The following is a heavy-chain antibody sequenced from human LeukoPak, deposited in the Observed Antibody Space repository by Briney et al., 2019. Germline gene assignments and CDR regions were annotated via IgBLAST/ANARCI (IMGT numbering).Heavy chain of an antibody. Sequence: GGSLRLSCAASGFTFGSYWMSWVRQAPGKGLEWVANIKQDGSEKYYVDSVKGRFTISRDNAKNSLYLQMNSLRAEDTAAYYCASGYSYGYGGYFDYWGQGTLVTVSS. CDR1: GFTFGSYW. V-gene: IGHV3-7*01. J-gene: IGHJ4*02. CDR3: ASGYSYGYGGYFDY. D-gene: IGHD5-18*01. CDR2: IKQDGSEK.